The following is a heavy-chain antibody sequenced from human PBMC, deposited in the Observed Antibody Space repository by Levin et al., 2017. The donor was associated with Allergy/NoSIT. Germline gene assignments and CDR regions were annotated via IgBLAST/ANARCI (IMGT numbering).Heavy chain of an antibody. CDR1: GFTFSSYA. D-gene: IGHD2-2*01. Sequence: GESLKISCAASGFTFSSYAMSWVRQAPGKGLEWVSAISGSGGSTYYADSVKGRFTISRDNSKNTLYLQMNSLRAEDTAVYYCAKSDQPAIPAAYDYWGQGTLVTVSS. CDR2: ISGSGGST. J-gene: IGHJ4*02. V-gene: IGHV3-23*01. CDR3: AKSDQPAIPAAYDY.